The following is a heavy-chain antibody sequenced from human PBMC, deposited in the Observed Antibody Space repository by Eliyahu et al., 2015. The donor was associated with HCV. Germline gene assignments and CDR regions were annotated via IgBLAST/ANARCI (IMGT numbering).Heavy chain of an antibody. CDR3: ARGERFSRGDLGWFDP. Sequence: QVQLVESGGGVVQPGRSLRLSCAASGFTFSSYAMPWVRQAPGKGLEWVAVISYDGSNKYYADSVKGRFTISRDNSKNTLYLQMNSLRAEDTAVYYCARGERFSRGDLGWFDPWGQGTLVTVSS. D-gene: IGHD3-3*01. CDR2: ISYDGSNK. J-gene: IGHJ5*02. CDR1: GFTFSSYA. V-gene: IGHV3-30-3*01.